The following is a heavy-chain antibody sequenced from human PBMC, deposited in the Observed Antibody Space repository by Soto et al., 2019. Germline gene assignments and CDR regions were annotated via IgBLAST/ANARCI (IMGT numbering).Heavy chain of an antibody. CDR3: ARDRQNPYYDFWSGYNWFDP. J-gene: IGHJ5*02. CDR1: GGSISSGDYY. CDR2: IYYSGST. V-gene: IGHV4-30-4*01. Sequence: QVQLQESGPGLVKPSQTLSLTCTVSGGSISSGDYYWSWIRQPPGKGLEWIGYIYYSGSTYYNPSLQSRVTIAVDTSKNQFSLKLSSVTAADTAVYYCARDRQNPYYDFWSGYNWFDPWGQGTLVTVSS. D-gene: IGHD3-3*01.